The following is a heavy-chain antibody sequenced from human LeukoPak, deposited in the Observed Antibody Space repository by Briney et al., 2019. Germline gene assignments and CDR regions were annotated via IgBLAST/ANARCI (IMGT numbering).Heavy chain of an antibody. CDR2: IIPIFGTA. V-gene: IGHV1-69*06. CDR1: GGTFSSYA. D-gene: IGHD6-19*01. Sequence: GASVKVSCKASGGTFSSYAISWVRQAPGQGLEWMGGIIPIFGTANYAQKFQGRVTITADKSTSTAYMELSSLRSEDTAVYYCARDPPSYSSGWANWFDPWGQGTLVTVSS. CDR3: ARDPPSYSSGWANWFDP. J-gene: IGHJ5*02.